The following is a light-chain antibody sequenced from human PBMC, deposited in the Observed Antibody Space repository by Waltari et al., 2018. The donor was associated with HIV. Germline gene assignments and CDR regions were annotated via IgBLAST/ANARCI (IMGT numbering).Light chain of an antibody. V-gene: IGKV1-9*01. J-gene: IGKJ1*01. CDR1: QNIRAY. CDR3: QQLDSYPRT. CDR2: SAS. Sequence: DIQLTPSPSFLSAPVGDSGPITCRANQNIRAYLAWYQQKPGKAPTLLIYSASTVQRGVPSRFSGSGSWAEFTLTISSLQPEDFATYYCQQLDSYPRTFGHGTKVEI.